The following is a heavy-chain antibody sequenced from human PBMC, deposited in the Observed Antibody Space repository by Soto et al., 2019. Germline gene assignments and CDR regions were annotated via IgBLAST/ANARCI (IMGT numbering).Heavy chain of an antibody. Sequence: QVQLVQSGAEVKKPGSSVKVSCKASGGTFNNYPITWVRQAPGEGLEWMGGSIPIFGTANYAQKFPGRVTISVDESTSTAYMELSSLRSEDTAVYYCARGRGYSGDDHYYYFDMDVWGQGTTVTVSS. D-gene: IGHD5-12*01. CDR3: ARGRGYSGDDHYYYFDMDV. CDR1: GGTFNNYP. J-gene: IGHJ6*02. V-gene: IGHV1-69*01. CDR2: SIPIFGTA.